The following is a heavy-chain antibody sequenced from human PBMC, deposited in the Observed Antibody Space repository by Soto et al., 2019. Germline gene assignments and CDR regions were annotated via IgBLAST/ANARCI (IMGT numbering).Heavy chain of an antibody. CDR3: ARRGVLPDY. Sequence: QVQLVQSGAEVKKPGASMKVSCKASGYAFTSYGITWVRRAPGQGLEWMGWISADNDNTNYAQKFQGRVTMTTDTSTSTAYMELGSLRSDDTAVYCCARRGVLPDYWGQGTLVTVSS. CDR1: GYAFTSYG. J-gene: IGHJ4*02. V-gene: IGHV1-18*01. D-gene: IGHD3-10*01. CDR2: ISADNDNT.